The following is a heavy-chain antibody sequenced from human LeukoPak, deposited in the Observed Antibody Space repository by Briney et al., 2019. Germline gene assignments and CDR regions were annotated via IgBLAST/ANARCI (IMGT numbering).Heavy chain of an antibody. V-gene: IGHV4-59*01. CDR3: ARGESDYSNFFDY. CDR2: IYYSGST. CDR1: GGSFSGYY. Sequence: KPSETLSLTCAVYGGSFSGYYWSWIRQPPGKGLEWIGYIYYSGSTNYNPSLKSRVTISVDTSKNQFSLKLSSVTAADTAVYYCARGESDYSNFFDYWGQGTLVTVSS. D-gene: IGHD4-4*01. J-gene: IGHJ4*02.